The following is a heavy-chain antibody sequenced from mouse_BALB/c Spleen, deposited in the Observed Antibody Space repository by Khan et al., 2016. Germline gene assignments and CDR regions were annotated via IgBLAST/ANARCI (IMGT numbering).Heavy chain of an antibody. J-gene: IGHJ3*01. D-gene: IGHD2-14*01. CDR1: GYAFTNYN. Sequence: IQLVQSGPELVKPGASVKVSCKASGYAFTNYNIYWVKQRHGKSLEWIGYIDPYNGGASYNQKFKGKATLTVDKSSSTAYMHLNRLTSEDSAVYYCARAGYPYWSQGTLVTVSA. CDR2: IDPYNGGA. V-gene: IGHV1S135*01. CDR3: ARAGYPY.